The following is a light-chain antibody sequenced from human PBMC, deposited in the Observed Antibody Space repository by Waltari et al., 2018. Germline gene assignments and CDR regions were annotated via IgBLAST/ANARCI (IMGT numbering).Light chain of an antibody. CDR2: DVN. Sequence: QAALAQPAPVSGAPGQAITFFYSGTTIDVGGYNYVPWYLHHPGKAPHLIIYDVNKRPSGVSSRFSGSKSGNTASLTISGLQADDEADYYCSSFTARGTPVVGGGTALTVL. CDR1: TIDVGGYNY. CDR3: SSFTARGTPV. V-gene: IGLV2-14*03. J-gene: IGLJ3*02.